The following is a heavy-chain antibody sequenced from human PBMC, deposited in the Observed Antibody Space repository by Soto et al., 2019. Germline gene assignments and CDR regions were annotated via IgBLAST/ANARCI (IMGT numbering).Heavy chain of an antibody. D-gene: IGHD2-2*01. V-gene: IGHV3-74*01. CDR1: GFTFSSYA. Sequence: SGGSLRLSCAASGFTFSSYAMSWVRQAPGKGLEWVSKIDTDGIMTDYADSVKGRFIISRDNAKNSLYLQMNSLRVEDTAVYHCASLSAPVDYWGQGTLVTAPQ. CDR2: IDTDGIMT. CDR3: ASLSAPVDY. J-gene: IGHJ4*01.